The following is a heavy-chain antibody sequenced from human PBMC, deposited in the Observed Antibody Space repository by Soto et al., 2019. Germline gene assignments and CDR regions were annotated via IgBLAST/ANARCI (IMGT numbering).Heavy chain of an antibody. CDR1: GGSISSYY. Sequence: SETLSLTCTVSGGSISSYYWSWIRQPPGKGLEWIGYIYYSGSTNYNPSLKSRVTISVATSKNQFSLKLSSVTAADTAVYYCARHSSIVATPDAFDIWGQGTMVTVSS. J-gene: IGHJ3*02. CDR3: ARHSSIVATPDAFDI. V-gene: IGHV4-59*08. CDR2: IYYSGST. D-gene: IGHD5-12*01.